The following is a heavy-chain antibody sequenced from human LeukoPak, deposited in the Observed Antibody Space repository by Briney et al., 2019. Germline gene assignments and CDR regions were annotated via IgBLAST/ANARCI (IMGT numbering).Heavy chain of an antibody. CDR3: ARGLDYDFWSGGVAFDI. D-gene: IGHD3-3*01. J-gene: IGHJ3*02. CDR1: GGSISSGGYY. V-gene: IGHV4-30-2*01. CDR2: IYHSGST. Sequence: SQTLSLTCTVSGGSISSGGYYWSWIRQPPGKGLEWIGYIYHSGSTYYNPSLKSRVTISVDRSKNQFSLKLSSVTAADTAVYYCARGLDYDFWSGGVAFDIWGQGTMVTVSS.